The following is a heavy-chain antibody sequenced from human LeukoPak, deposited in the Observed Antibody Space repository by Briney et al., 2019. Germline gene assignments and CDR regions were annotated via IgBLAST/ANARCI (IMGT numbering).Heavy chain of an antibody. CDR2: MNPNSGNT. V-gene: IGHV1-8*01. Sequence: ASVKVSCKASGYTFTSYDINWVRQATGQGLEWMGWMNPNSGNTGYAQKFQGRVTMTRNTSISTAYMELSSLRSEDTAVYYCALEGGSYYYDSSGYDYWGQGTLVTVSS. CDR1: GYTFTSYD. CDR3: ALEGGSYYYDSSGYDY. J-gene: IGHJ4*02. D-gene: IGHD3-22*01.